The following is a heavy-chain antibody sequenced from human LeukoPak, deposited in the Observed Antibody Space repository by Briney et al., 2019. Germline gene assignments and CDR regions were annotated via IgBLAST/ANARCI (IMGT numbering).Heavy chain of an antibody. D-gene: IGHD1-26*01. Sequence: GESLKISCEGSGYTFANYWIAWVRQMPGRGLEWMGIIYPGDSDTRYSPSFQGQVTIPADKSISTAYLQWSSLKASDTAMYYCARHVVGATTEIDYWGQGTLVTVSS. V-gene: IGHV5-51*01. J-gene: IGHJ4*02. CDR3: ARHVVGATTEIDY. CDR2: IYPGDSDT. CDR1: GYTFANYW.